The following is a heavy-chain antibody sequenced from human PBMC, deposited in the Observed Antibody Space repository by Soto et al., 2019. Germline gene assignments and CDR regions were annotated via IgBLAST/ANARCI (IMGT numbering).Heavy chain of an antibody. J-gene: IGHJ4*02. CDR2: IYYSGST. CDR1: GGSISSYY. V-gene: IGHV4-59*08. CDR3: ARSPPGTAMVIVAY. Sequence: SLTCTVSGGSISSYYWSWIRQPPGKGLEWIGYIYYSGSTNYNPSLKSRVTISVDTSKNQFSLKLSSVTAADTAVYYCARSPPGTAMVIVAYWGQGTLVTVSS. D-gene: IGHD5-18*01.